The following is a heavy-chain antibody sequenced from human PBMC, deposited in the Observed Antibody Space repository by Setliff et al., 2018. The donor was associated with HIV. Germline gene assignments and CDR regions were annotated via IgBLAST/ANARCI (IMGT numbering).Heavy chain of an antibody. V-gene: IGHV1-18*01. CDR1: GYTFNSYG. J-gene: IGHJ4*02. CDR2: NIAFNGKT. Sequence: ASVKVSCKTSGYTFNSYGISWVRQAPGQGLEWVGLNIAFNGKTNSAPKFQGRVIMTTDTSTSTAHMELRSLRSDDTAIYYCARVIVDFDSSGFYYFDSWGQGTRVTVSS. CDR3: ARVIVDFDSSGFYYFDS. D-gene: IGHD3-22*01.